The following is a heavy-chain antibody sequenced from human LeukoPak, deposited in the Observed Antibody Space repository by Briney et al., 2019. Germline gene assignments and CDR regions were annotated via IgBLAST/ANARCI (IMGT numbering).Heavy chain of an antibody. Sequence: ASVKVSCKASGYTFTSYAMNWVRQAPGQGLEWMGWINTNTGNPTYAQGFTGRFVFSLDTSVSTAYLQISSLKAEDTAVYYCARDLWDIVVVPTSINWFDPWGRGTLVTVSS. J-gene: IGHJ5*02. CDR2: INTNTGNP. V-gene: IGHV7-4-1*02. D-gene: IGHD2-2*01. CDR1: GYTFTSYA. CDR3: ARDLWDIVVVPTSINWFDP.